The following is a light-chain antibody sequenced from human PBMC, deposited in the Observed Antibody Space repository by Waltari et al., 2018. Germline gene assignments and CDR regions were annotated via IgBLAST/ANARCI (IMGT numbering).Light chain of an antibody. CDR2: RND. V-gene: IGLV10-54*01. CDR3: SAWDSSLKVVV. J-gene: IGLJ2*01. CDR1: SNNVGYQG. Sequence: QAGLTQPPSVSKGLGQTATLTCTGNSNNVGYQGAAWLQQFQGHPPKLLSSRNDNRPSGVAGGLYLSRSGNTASLTITGLQPEDEGDYYCSAWDSSLKVVVFGGGTKLTVL.